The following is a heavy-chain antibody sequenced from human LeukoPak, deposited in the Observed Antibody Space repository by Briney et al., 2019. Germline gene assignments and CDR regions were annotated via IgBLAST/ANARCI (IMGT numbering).Heavy chain of an antibody. CDR2: ISAYNGNT. J-gene: IGHJ6*03. V-gene: IGHV1-18*01. CDR3: ARDGGLWWGYSYGHYYYYMDV. CDR1: GYTFTSYG. Sequence: GASVKVSCKASGYTFTSYGISWVRQAPGQGLEWMGWISAYNGNTNYAQKLQGRVTMTTDTSTSTAYMELRSLRSDDTAVYYCARDGGLWWGYSYGHYYYYMDVWGKGTTVTVPS. D-gene: IGHD5-18*01.